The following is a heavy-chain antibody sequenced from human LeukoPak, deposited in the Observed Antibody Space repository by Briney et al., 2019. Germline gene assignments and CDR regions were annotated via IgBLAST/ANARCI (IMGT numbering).Heavy chain of an antibody. J-gene: IGHJ4*02. CDR2: IYSGGNT. CDR1: GFTVSSNY. Sequence: GGSLRLSCAASGFTVSSNYMSWVRLAPGKGLEWVSVIYSGGNTYYADSVKGRFTISRDNSKNTLYLQMNSLRAEGTAMYYCARVGSYSSSSGDYWGQGTLVTVSS. CDR3: ARVGSYSSSSGDY. D-gene: IGHD6-6*01. V-gene: IGHV3-66*01.